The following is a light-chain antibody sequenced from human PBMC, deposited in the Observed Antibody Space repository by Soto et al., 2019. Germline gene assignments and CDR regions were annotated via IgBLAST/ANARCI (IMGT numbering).Light chain of an antibody. CDR3: SSYTSSSTPYV. Sequence: SVLPKPASVSVSPGQSSTISCTGTSSDVGGYNYVSWYQQHPVKAPKLMIYDVTNRPSGVSDRFSGSKSGNTASLTISGLQAEDEADYYCSSYTSSSTPYVFGTGTKVTVL. CDR2: DVT. V-gene: IGLV2-14*01. J-gene: IGLJ1*01. CDR1: SSDVGGYNY.